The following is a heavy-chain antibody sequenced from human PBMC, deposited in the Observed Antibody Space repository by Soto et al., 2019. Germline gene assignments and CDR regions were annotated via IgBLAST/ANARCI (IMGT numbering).Heavy chain of an antibody. D-gene: IGHD6-19*01. J-gene: IGHJ2*01. V-gene: IGHV4-4*02. CDR1: GGSISSSNW. CDR2: IYHSGST. Sequence: QVQLQESGPGLVKPSGTLSLTCAVSGGSISSSNWWSWVRQPPGKGLGWIGEIYHSGSTNYNPSPKSRATISVDMCKSEFSLKLSSATAADTAVYYCASLVIALAGYFDLWGRGTLVTVSS. CDR3: ASLVIALAGYFDL.